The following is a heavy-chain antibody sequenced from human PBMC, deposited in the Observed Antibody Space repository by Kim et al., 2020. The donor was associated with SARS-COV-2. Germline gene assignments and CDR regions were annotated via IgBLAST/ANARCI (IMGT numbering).Heavy chain of an antibody. CDR3: ARELYDYVWGSYRSAFDI. V-gene: IGHV4-4*02. CDR1: GGSISSSNW. D-gene: IGHD3-16*02. CDR2: IYHSGST. Sequence: SETLSLTCAVSGGSISSSNWWSWVRQPPGKGLEWIGEIYHSGSTNYNPSLKSRVTISVDKSKNQFSLKLSSVTAADTAVYYCARELYDYVWGSYRSAFDIWGQGTMVTVSS. J-gene: IGHJ3*02.